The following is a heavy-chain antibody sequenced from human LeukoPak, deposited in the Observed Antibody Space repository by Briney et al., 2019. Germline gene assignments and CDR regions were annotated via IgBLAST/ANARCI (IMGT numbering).Heavy chain of an antibody. CDR2: INPSGGST. J-gene: IGHJ5*02. D-gene: IGHD3-10*01. CDR1: GYTFTSYY. V-gene: IGHV1-46*01. Sequence: ASVKVSYKASGYTFTSYYMHWVRQAPGQGLEWMGIINPSGGSTSYAQKFQGRVTMTRDTSTSTVYMELSSLRSEDTAVYYCARGRYYGSGSDNWFDPWGQGTLVTVSS. CDR3: ARGRYYGSGSDNWFDP.